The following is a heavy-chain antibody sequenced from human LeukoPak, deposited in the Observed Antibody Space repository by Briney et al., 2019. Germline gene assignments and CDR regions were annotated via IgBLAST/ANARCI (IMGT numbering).Heavy chain of an antibody. CDR1: GDSISSGSYY. D-gene: IGHD2-2*01. Sequence: SQTLSLTRIVSGDSISSGSYYWTWLRQPAGKGLEWIGRIHTSGNTNYSPSLKSRVTISRDTSKNQFSLRLTSVTAADTAVYYCARDAAVVVPAAPNWFDPWGQGTLVTVSS. J-gene: IGHJ5*02. CDR3: ARDAAVVVPAAPNWFDP. CDR2: IHTSGNT. V-gene: IGHV4-61*02.